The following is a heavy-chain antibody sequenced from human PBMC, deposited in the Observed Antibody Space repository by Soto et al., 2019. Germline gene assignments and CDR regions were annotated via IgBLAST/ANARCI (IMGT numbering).Heavy chain of an antibody. V-gene: IGHV3-30*18. D-gene: IGHD3-22*01. J-gene: IGHJ4*02. CDR1: GFTFTSYG. CDR2: ISYDGSNK. Sequence: QVQLVESGGGVVQPGRSLRLSCAASGFTFTSYGMHWVRQAPGKGLEWVAVISYDGSNKYYADSVKGRFTISRDNSKNTLYLQMNSLRAEDTAVYYCAKDGKHNDSRAYSCPDSWGQGTLVTVSS. CDR3: AKDGKHNDSRAYSCPDS.